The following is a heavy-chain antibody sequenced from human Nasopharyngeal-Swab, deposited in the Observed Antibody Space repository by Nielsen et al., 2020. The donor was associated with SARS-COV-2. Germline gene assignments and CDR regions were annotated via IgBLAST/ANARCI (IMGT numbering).Heavy chain of an antibody. Sequence: GSLRLSCAVYGGSFNGYYWSWIRQSPGKGLECIGEINHSGSTNYNPSLKSRVTISVDTSKTQFSLRLNSVTAADTAVYYCARAQWLRLDQWGQGTLVTVSS. CDR2: INHSGST. CDR1: GGSFNGYY. J-gene: IGHJ4*02. D-gene: IGHD5-12*01. CDR3: ARAQWLRLDQ. V-gene: IGHV4-34*01.